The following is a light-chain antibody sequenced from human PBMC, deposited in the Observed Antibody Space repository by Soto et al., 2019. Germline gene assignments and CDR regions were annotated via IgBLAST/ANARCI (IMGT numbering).Light chain of an antibody. CDR3: QTWDTGIVV. Sequence: QLVLTQSPSASASLGASVRLTCTLSRGHSRYAIAWHQQQPEKGPRYLMKLNSDGSHTKGDGIPDRFSGSSSGAERYLTISSLQSEDEADYYCQTWDTGIVVFGAGTKLTVL. CDR2: LNSDGSH. CDR1: RGHSRYA. J-gene: IGLJ2*01. V-gene: IGLV4-69*01.